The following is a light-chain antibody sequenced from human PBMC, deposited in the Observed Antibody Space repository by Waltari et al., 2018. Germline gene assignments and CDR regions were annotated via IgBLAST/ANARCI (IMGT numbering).Light chain of an antibody. CDR1: NSNIGRNS. V-gene: IGLV1-47*01. CDR2: RDD. CDR3: AACDDSLSVSYV. Sequence: QSVLTQPPSVSGTPGQTVTISCFGTNSNIGRNSVFWYQQLPGTAPKLRTYRDDARPAGRPDRCSGPKSGTSAARAIRRLPSADEADYYCAACDDSLSVSYVFGSGTKVTV. J-gene: IGLJ1*01.